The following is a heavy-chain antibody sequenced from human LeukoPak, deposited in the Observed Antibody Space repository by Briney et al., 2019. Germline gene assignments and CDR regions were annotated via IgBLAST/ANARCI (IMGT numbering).Heavy chain of an antibody. J-gene: IGHJ4*02. CDR2: IYYSGST. CDR1: GGSISSYY. D-gene: IGHD3-22*01. CDR3: ARVHYDSCGYPEVLDY. Sequence: PSETLSLTCTVSGGSISSYYWSWIRQPPGKGLEWIGYIYYSGSTNYNPSLKSRVTISVDTSKNQFSLKLSSVTAADTAVYYCARVHYDSCGYPEVLDYWGQGTLVTVSS. V-gene: IGHV4-59*01.